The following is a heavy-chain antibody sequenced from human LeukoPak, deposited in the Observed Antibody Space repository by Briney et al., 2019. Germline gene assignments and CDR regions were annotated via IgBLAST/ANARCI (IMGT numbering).Heavy chain of an antibody. CDR3: ANGYNYGLDY. J-gene: IGHJ4*02. Sequence: GGSLRLSCAASGFTFSISAMSWVRQSPGKGEKWVSGISTSGGSTYYSDSVKGRFTISRDNSKNTLYLQMNSLRAEDTAVYYCANGYNYGLDYWGQGTLVTVSS. D-gene: IGHD5-18*01. CDR2: ISTSGGST. V-gene: IGHV3-23*01. CDR1: GFTFSISA.